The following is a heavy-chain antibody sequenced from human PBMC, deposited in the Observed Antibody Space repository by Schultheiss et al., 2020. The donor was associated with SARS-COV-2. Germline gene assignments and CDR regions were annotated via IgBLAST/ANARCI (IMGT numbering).Heavy chain of an antibody. V-gene: IGHV3-23*01. CDR1: GFTFSSYA. Sequence: GGSLRLSCAASGFTFSSYAMSWVRQAPGKGLEWVSAISGSGGSTYYADSVKGRFTISRDNSKNTLYLQMNSLRAEDTAVYYCARDFRCSSTSCYTNFDYWGQGTLVTVSS. CDR3: ARDFRCSSTSCYTNFDY. J-gene: IGHJ4*02. D-gene: IGHD2-2*02. CDR2: ISGSGGST.